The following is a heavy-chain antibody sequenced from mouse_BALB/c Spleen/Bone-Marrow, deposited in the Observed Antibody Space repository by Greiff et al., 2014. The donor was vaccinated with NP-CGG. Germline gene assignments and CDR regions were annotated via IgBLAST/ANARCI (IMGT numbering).Heavy chain of an antibody. J-gene: IGHJ4*01. Sequence: EVKLVESGGGLVKPGGSLKLSCAASGFTFSSYVMSWVRQTPEKRLEWVAAISSGGTYTYYPDSVKGRFTISRDNAKKTLYLQMSSLRSEDTAVYYCGRRGYSYDEVMDYWGQGTSVTVSS. CDR1: GFTFSSYV. D-gene: IGHD2-12*01. CDR2: ISSGGTYT. CDR3: GRRGYSYDEVMDY. V-gene: IGHV5-9-1*01.